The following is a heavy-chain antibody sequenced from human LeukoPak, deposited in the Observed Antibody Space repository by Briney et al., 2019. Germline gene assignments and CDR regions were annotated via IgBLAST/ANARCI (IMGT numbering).Heavy chain of an antibody. Sequence: PSETLSLTCAVYGGSFSGYYWSWIRQPPGKGLEWIGEINHSGSTNYNPSLKSRVTISVDTSKNQFSLKLSSVTAADTAVYYCARGLLYFDFWSGYYTGSHFDYWGQGTLVTVSS. CDR2: INHSGST. J-gene: IGHJ4*02. CDR3: ARGLLYFDFWSGYYTGSHFDY. V-gene: IGHV4-34*01. D-gene: IGHD3-3*01. CDR1: GGSFSGYY.